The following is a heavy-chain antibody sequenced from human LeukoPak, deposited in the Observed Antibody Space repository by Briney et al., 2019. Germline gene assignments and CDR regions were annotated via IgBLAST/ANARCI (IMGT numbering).Heavy chain of an antibody. CDR3: ARDTGDYYDSSGWYYYGMDV. Sequence: PGGSLRLSCAASGFTFSSYSMNWVRQAPGKGLEWVSSISSSSSYIYYADSVKGRFTISRDNAKNSLYLQMNSLRAEDTAVYYCARDTGDYYDSSGWYYYGMDVWGQGTTVTVSS. CDR1: GFTFSSYS. V-gene: IGHV3-21*01. D-gene: IGHD3-22*01. CDR2: ISSSSSYI. J-gene: IGHJ6*02.